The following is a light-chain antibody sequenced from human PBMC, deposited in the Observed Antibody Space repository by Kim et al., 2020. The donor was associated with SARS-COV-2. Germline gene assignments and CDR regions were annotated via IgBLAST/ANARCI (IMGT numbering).Light chain of an antibody. J-gene: IGKJ3*01. Sequence: DIQMTQSPSSLSASVGDRVTITCRTTQCISSHLNWYQQKPGRAPKLLISAASTLQGGVPSRFSGSGSETDFTLTISSLQPEDFATYFCQQSYIPPFTFGPGTKVDRK. CDR2: AAS. V-gene: IGKV1-39*01. CDR1: QCISSH. CDR3: QQSYIPPFT.